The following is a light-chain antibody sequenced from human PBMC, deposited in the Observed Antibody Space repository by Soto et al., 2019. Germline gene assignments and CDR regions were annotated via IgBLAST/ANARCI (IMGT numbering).Light chain of an antibody. CDR1: QSVTTNY. V-gene: IGKV3-20*01. J-gene: IGKJ3*01. CDR2: GAS. CDR3: QQYGGSPFT. Sequence: EIVLTQSPATLSLSPGERATLSCRASQSVTTNYLAWYQQKPGQAPRFLIYGASSRATGIPDRFSGSGSGTDFTLTISRVEPEDFAVYYCQQYGGSPFTFGPGTKVDIK.